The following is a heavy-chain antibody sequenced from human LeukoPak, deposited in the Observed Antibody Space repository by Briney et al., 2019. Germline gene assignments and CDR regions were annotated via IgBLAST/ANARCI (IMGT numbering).Heavy chain of an antibody. J-gene: IGHJ4*02. V-gene: IGHV1-18*01. CDR1: GYTCTSYG. D-gene: IGHD1-26*01. CDR3: ARDAPSKSYYPVDY. CDR2: ISAYSGNT. Sequence: ASVKVSCKASGYTCTSYGISWVRQAPGQGLEWMGWISAYSGNTNYAQKLQGRVTMTTDTSTSTAYMELRSLRSDDTAVYYCARDAPSKSYYPVDYWGQGTLVTVSS.